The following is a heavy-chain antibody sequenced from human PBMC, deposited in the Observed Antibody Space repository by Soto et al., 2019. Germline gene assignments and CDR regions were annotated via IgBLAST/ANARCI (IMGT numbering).Heavy chain of an antibody. D-gene: IGHD3-22*01. CDR3: ARQNSCGYYYEDSLDI. V-gene: IGHV5-51*01. J-gene: IGHJ3*02. CDR2: IYPGDSDT. Sequence: PGESLKISCKGSGYSFTSDWIGWVRQTPXKGLEWMGIIYPGDSDTRYSPSFQGQVTISADKSISTAYLQWSSLKSSDTAMYYCARQNSCGYYYEDSLDICGKGRKVTVTS. CDR1: GYSFTSDW.